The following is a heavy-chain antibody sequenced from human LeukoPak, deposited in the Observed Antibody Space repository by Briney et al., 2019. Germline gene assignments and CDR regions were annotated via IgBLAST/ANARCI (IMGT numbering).Heavy chain of an antibody. D-gene: IGHD3-10*01. CDR3: AKARRVRGVIYYFDY. V-gene: IGHV3-30*18. CDR2: ISYDGSNK. Sequence: QPGRSLRLSCAASGFTFSSYGMHWVRQAPGKGLEWVAVISYDGSNKYYADSVKGRFTISRDNSKNTLYLQMNSLRAEDTAVYYCAKARRVRGVIYYFDYWGQGTLVTLSS. J-gene: IGHJ4*02. CDR1: GFTFSSYG.